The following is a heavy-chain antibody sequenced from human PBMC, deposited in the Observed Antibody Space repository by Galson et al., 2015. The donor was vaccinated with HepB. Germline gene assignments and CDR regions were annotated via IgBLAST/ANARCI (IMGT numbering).Heavy chain of an antibody. V-gene: IGHV3-30-3*01. CDR2: ISPDGSTT. D-gene: IGHD1-1*01. J-gene: IGHJ4*02. Sequence: SLRLSCAASGFTFTSHNMHWVRQAPVRGLEWLAIISPDGSTTFYADSVKGRFTISRDNSKNTLFLQMNSLRLGDTGVYYCARDFNWNYDYWGQGTLVTVSS. CDR1: GFTFTSHN. CDR3: ARDFNWNYDY.